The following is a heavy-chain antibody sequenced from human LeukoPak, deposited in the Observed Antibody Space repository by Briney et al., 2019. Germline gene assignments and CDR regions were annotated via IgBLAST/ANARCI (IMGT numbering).Heavy chain of an antibody. V-gene: IGHV3-23*01. J-gene: IGHJ4*02. CDR1: GFTFSSYG. CDR2: ISGSGGST. CDR3: AKESRSIAVAGTEFDY. Sequence: PGGSLRLSCAASGFTFSSYGMSWVRQAPGKGLEGVSAISGSGGSTYYADSVKGRFTISRDNSKNTLYLQMNSLRAEDTAVYYCAKESRSIAVAGTEFDYWGQGTLVTVSS. D-gene: IGHD6-19*01.